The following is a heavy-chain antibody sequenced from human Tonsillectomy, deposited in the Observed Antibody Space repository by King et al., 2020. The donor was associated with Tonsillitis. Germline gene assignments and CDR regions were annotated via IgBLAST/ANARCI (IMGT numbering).Heavy chain of an antibody. V-gene: IGHV4-39*01. Sequence: QLQESGPGLVKPSETLSLTCTVSGGSISSSSYYWGWIRQPPGKGLEWIGSIYYSGSTYYNPSLKSRVTISVDPSKNQFSLKLSSVTAADTAVYYWASLNTNYDILTCYDYYGMDVWGQGTTVTVSS. CDR2: IYYSGST. D-gene: IGHD3-9*01. CDR1: GGSISSSSYY. J-gene: IGHJ6*02. CDR3: ASLNTNYDILTCYDYYGMDV.